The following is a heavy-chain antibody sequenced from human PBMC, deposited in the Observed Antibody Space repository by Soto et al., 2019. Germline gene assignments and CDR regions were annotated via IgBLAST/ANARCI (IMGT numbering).Heavy chain of an antibody. D-gene: IGHD6-19*01. V-gene: IGHV3-23*01. Sequence: EVQLLESGGGVVQPGGSLRLSCVASGFNFKKFAMAWVRQAAGEGLEWVSGISCCGGSASYADSVKGRFSIARDDSKNTVSLQLNSLRLEDTAQYYCAKADGQQWLIPHLDNWGQGTLVTVS. J-gene: IGHJ4*02. CDR1: GFNFKKFA. CDR2: ISCCGGSA. CDR3: AKADGQQWLIPHLDN.